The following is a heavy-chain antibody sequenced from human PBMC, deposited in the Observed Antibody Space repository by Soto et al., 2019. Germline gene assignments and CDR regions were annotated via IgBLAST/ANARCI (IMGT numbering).Heavy chain of an antibody. Sequence: EVQLLESGGGLVQPGGSLRLSYAASGFTFSSYAMSWVRQAPGKGLEWVSAISGSGGSTYYADSVKGRFTISRDNSKNTLYLQMNSLRAEDTAVYYCAKAPNYYGSGSYYDYWGQGTLVTVSS. D-gene: IGHD3-10*01. V-gene: IGHV3-23*01. CDR2: ISGSGGST. CDR3: AKAPNYYGSGSYYDY. J-gene: IGHJ4*02. CDR1: GFTFSSYA.